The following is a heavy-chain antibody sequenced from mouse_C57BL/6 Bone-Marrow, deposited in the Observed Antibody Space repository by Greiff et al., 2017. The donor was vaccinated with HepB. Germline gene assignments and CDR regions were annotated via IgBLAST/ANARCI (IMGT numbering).Heavy chain of an antibody. Sequence: VQLQQSGPELVKPGASVKISCKASGYTFTDYYMNWVKQSHGKSLEWIGDINPNNGGTSYNQKFKGKATLTVDKSSSTAYMALRSLTSEDSAVYYCARSTITTVVATDDYFDYWGQGTTLTVSS. V-gene: IGHV1-26*01. CDR1: GYTFTDYY. CDR2: INPNNGGT. CDR3: ARSTITTVVATDDYFDY. J-gene: IGHJ2*01. D-gene: IGHD1-1*01.